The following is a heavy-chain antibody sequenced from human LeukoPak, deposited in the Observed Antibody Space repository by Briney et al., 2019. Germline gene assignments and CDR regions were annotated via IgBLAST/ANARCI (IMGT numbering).Heavy chain of an antibody. D-gene: IGHD1-14*01. Sequence: GSSVKVSCKASGGTFSSYAISWVRQAPGQGLEWMGWISAYNGNTNYAQKLQGRVTMTTDTSTDTAYMELTSLRSEDTAVYYCATSPGYDYWGQGTLVTVSS. V-gene: IGHV1-18*01. CDR2: ISAYNGNT. CDR3: ATSPGYDY. J-gene: IGHJ4*02. CDR1: GGTFSSYA.